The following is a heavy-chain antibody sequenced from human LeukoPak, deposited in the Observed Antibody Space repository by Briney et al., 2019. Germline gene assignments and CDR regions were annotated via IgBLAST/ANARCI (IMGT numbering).Heavy chain of an antibody. J-gene: IGHJ4*02. CDR3: AKEAGERRQQQAADY. Sequence: GGSLRLSCAASGFSFSTYAMRWVRQAPGKGLEWVSSISGSGGYTFYADSVKGRFTISRDNSKNTLYLQMNSLRAEDTAVYYCAKEAGERRQQQAADYWGQGSLVTVSS. CDR1: GFSFSTYA. V-gene: IGHV3-23*01. D-gene: IGHD6-13*01. CDR2: ISGSGGYT.